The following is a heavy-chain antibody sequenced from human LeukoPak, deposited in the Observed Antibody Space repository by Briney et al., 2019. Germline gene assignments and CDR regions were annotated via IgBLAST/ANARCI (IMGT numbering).Heavy chain of an antibody. CDR2: IYYSGST. V-gene: IGHV4-59*08. CDR1: GGSISSYY. D-gene: IGHD3-10*01. CDR3: ARQGGSGSSDFDY. J-gene: IGHJ4*02. Sequence: PSETLSLTCTVSGGSISSYYWSWIRHPPGKGLEWIGYIYYSGSTNYNPSLKSRVTISVDTSKNQFSLKLSSVTAADTAVYYCARQGGSGSSDFDYWGQGTLVTVSS.